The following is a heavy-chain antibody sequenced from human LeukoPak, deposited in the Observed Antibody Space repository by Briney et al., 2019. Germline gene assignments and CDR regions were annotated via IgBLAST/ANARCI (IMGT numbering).Heavy chain of an antibody. J-gene: IGHJ4*02. CDR1: GGSFSGYY. V-gene: IGHV4-34*01. CDR2: INHSGST. D-gene: IGHD3-16*01. CDR3: ARYLRPEGGTDY. Sequence: SETLSLTCAVYGGSFSGYYWSWIRQPPGKGLEWIGEINHSGSTNYNPSLKSRVTISVDTSKNQFSLKLSSVTAADTAVYYCARYLRPEGGTDYWGQGTLVTVSS.